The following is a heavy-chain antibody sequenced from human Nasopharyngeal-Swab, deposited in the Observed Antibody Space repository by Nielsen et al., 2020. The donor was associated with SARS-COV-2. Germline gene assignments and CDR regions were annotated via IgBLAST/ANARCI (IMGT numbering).Heavy chain of an antibody. J-gene: IGHJ4*02. V-gene: IGHV4-59*01. D-gene: IGHD5-24*01. CDR2: IYYSGVT. Sequence: WIRQPPGKGLEWIGYIYYSGVTSYNPSLKGRVTISVDTSKNQFSLKLSSVTAADTAVYYCARGEMATIPNFDYWGQGTLVTVSS. CDR3: ARGEMATIPNFDY.